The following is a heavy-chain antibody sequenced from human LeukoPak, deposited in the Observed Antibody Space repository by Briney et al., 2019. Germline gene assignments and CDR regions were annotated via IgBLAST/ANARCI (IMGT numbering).Heavy chain of an antibody. V-gene: IGHV3-7*05. CDR3: AKAPNDFGDSPPLRSFDI. CDR2: IKQDGSEK. J-gene: IGHJ3*02. CDR1: GFTFSSYW. Sequence: PGGSLRLSCAASGFTFSSYWMSWVRQAPGKGLEWVANIKQDGSEKYYVDSVKGRFTISRDNAKNSLYLQMNSLRAEDTAVYYCAKAPNDFGDSPPLRSFDIWGQGTMVTVSS. D-gene: IGHD4-17*01.